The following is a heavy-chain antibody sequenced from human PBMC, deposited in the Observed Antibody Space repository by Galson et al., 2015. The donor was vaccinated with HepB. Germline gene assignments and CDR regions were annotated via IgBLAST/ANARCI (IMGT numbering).Heavy chain of an antibody. CDR1: GYTFTGYY. CDR3: ARDVAPVYGSIYYYYMDV. J-gene: IGHJ6*03. D-gene: IGHD3-10*01. Sequence: SVKVSCKASGYTFTGYYMHWVRQAPGQGLEWMGWINPNSGGTNYAQKFQGRVTMTRDTAISTAYMELSRLRSDDTAVYYCARDVAPVYGSIYYYYMDVWGKGTPVTVSS. CDR2: INPNSGGT. V-gene: IGHV1-2*02.